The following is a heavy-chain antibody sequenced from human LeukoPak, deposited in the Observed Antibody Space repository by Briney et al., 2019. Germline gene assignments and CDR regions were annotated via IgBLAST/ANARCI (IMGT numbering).Heavy chain of an antibody. Sequence: ASVKASCKASGYTFTGYYTHWVRQAPGQGLEWMGWINPNSGGTNYAQKFQGRVTMTRDTSISTAYMELSRLRSDDTAVYYCARAYYYDSSGYYSEPDYWGQGTLVTVSS. CDR3: ARAYYYDSSGYYSEPDY. D-gene: IGHD3-22*01. CDR2: INPNSGGT. J-gene: IGHJ4*02. CDR1: GYTFTGYY. V-gene: IGHV1-2*02.